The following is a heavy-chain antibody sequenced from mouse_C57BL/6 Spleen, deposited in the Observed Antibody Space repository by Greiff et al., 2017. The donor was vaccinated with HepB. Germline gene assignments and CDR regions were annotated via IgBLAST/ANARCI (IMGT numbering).Heavy chain of an antibody. D-gene: IGHD2-2*01. J-gene: IGHJ4*01. V-gene: IGHV5-4*01. CDR2: ISDGGSYT. Sequence: EVKLMESGGGLVKPGGSLKLSCAASGFTFSSYAMSWVRQTPEKRLEWVATISDGGSYTYYPDNVKGRFTISRDNAKNNMYLQMSHLKSEDTAMYYCGREPQWLRRAMDYWGQGTSVTVSS. CDR3: GREPQWLRRAMDY. CDR1: GFTFSSYA.